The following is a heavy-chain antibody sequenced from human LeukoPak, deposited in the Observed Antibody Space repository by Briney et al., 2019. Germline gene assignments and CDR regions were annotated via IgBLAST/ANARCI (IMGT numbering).Heavy chain of an antibody. J-gene: IGHJ4*02. D-gene: IGHD4-17*01. CDR1: GFTFGDYA. Sequence: PGGSLRLSCTASGFTFGDYAMSWFRQAPGKGLEWVGFITSKAYGGTTEYAAPVKGRFTISRDDSKSIAYLQMNSLKTEDTAVYYCTRNKYGDYFDYWGQGTLVTVSS. V-gene: IGHV3-49*03. CDR3: TRNKYGDYFDY. CDR2: ITSKAYGGTT.